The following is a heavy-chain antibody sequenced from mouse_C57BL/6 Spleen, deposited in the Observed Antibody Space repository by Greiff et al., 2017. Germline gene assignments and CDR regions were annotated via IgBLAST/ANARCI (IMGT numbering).Heavy chain of an antibody. J-gene: IGHJ3*01. V-gene: IGHV1-59*01. Sequence: QVQLKQPGAELVRPGTSVKLSCKASGYTFTSYWMHWVKQRPGQGLEWIGVIDPSDSYTNYNQKFKGKATLTVDTSSSTAYMQLSSLTSEDSAVYYCARLGDYSWFAYWGQGTLVTVSA. D-gene: IGHD1-1*01. CDR3: ARLGDYSWFAY. CDR1: GYTFTSYW. CDR2: IDPSDSYT.